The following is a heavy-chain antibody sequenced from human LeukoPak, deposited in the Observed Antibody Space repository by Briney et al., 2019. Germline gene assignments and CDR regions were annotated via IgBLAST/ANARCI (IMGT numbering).Heavy chain of an antibody. V-gene: IGHV1-69*01. J-gene: IGHJ4*02. D-gene: IGHD6-13*01. CDR2: IIPIFGIA. CDR1: GGTFSSYA. Sequence: SVKVSCKASGGTFSSYAISWVRQAPGQGLEWMGGIIPIFGIANYAQKFQGRVTITADESTSTAYMELSSLRSEDTAVYYCAASLAAAGNTDYFDYWGQGTLVTVSS. CDR3: AASLAAAGNTDYFDY.